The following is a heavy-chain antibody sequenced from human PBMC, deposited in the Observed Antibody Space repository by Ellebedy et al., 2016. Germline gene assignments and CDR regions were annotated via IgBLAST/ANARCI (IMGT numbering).Heavy chain of an antibody. CDR1: DDSIPDNY. D-gene: IGHD6-19*01. Sequence: SETLSLTCIVSDDSIPDNYWSWIRQPPGKEPDYIGYIYYTGITNYNPSLMGRATISIDTSTKQLSLKLTSVTAADTALYYCARDNSRGWYYDQWGPGIHVTVSS. CDR3: ARDNSRGWYYDQ. V-gene: IGHV4-59*12. J-gene: IGHJ5*02. CDR2: IYYTGIT.